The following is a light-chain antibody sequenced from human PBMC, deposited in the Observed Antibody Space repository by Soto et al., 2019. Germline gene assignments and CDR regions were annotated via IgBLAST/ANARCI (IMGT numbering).Light chain of an antibody. CDR2: DAS. J-gene: IGKJ1*01. CDR1: QSISSW. V-gene: IGKV1-5*01. CDR3: QQYSTFSLT. Sequence: DIQMTQSPSTLSASVVDRVTITCRARQSISSWLAWYQQKPGKAPKLLIYDASSLESGVPSRFSGSGSGTELTLTISSLQPDDFATYYCQQYSTFSLTFGQGTKVDI.